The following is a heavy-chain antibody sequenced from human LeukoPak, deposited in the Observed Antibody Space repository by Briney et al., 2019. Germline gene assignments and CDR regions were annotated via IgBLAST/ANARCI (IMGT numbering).Heavy chain of an antibody. D-gene: IGHD5-24*01. CDR2: ISSDRGRT. V-gene: IGHV3-64*01. Sequence: GGSLRLSCAASGFTFSSYAMHWVRQAPGKGLEYVSAISSDRGRTYYANSVKGRFTISRDNSKNTLYLQMGRMRAEDMAVYYCARDGEMATISGAFDIWGQGTMVTVSS. CDR1: GFTFSSYA. J-gene: IGHJ3*02. CDR3: ARDGEMATISGAFDI.